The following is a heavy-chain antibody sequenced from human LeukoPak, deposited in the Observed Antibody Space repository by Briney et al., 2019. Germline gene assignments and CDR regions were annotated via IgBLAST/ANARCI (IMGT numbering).Heavy chain of an antibody. CDR2: ISYDGSNK. V-gene: IGHV3-30-3*01. Sequence: PGGSLRLSCAASGFTFSSYAMHWVRQAPGKGLEWVAVISYDGSNKYYADSVKGRFTISRDNSKNTLYLQMNSLRAEDTAVYYCARDRGGYYDSSGYSQLFDYWGQGTLVTVSS. CDR3: ARDRGGYYDSSGYSQLFDY. CDR1: GFTFSSYA. J-gene: IGHJ4*02. D-gene: IGHD3-22*01.